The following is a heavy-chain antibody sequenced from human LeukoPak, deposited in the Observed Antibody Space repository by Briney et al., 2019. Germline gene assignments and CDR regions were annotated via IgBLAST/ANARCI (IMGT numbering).Heavy chain of an antibody. J-gene: IGHJ6*02. Sequence: ASVKVSCKASGYTFTSYDINWVRQATGQGLEWMGWMNPNSGNTGYAQKFQGRVTMTRNTSISTAYMELSSLRSEDTAVYYCARSQLRCFDWLLPYGMDVWGQGTTVTVSS. CDR3: ARSQLRCFDWLLPYGMDV. CDR2: MNPNSGNT. D-gene: IGHD3-9*01. V-gene: IGHV1-8*01. CDR1: GYTFTSYD.